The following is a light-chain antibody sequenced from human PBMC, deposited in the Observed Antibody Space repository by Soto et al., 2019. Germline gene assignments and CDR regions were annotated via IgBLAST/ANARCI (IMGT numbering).Light chain of an antibody. J-gene: IGKJ4*01. CDR3: QQYNNWPPVT. V-gene: IGKV3-15*01. CDR1: QSVNNN. CDR2: GAS. Sequence: EAVMTQSPGTLSMSPGERATLSCRASQSVNNNLAWYQQKPGQAPRLLIYGASTRASGIPAKFSGSGSGTEFTLTISSLQSEDFAVYYCQQYNNWPPVTFGGGTKVDIK.